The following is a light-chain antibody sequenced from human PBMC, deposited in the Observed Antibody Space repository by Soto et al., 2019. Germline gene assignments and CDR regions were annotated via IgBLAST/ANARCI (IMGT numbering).Light chain of an antibody. Sequence: GDRVTITCRASQSIGRWLAWYQQKPGKAPKLLIYDASTLQSGVPSRFSGSGSGTDYTLTISSLQPEDFATYYCQQSYNTPQTFGQGTKVDI. V-gene: IGKV1-39*01. CDR3: QQSYNTPQT. CDR2: DAS. CDR1: QSIGRW. J-gene: IGKJ1*01.